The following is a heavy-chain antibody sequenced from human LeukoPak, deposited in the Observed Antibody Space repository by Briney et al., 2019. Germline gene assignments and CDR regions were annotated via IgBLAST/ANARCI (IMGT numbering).Heavy chain of an antibody. CDR1: GYTLTELS. J-gene: IGHJ4*02. Sequence: ASVKVSCKVSGYTLTELSMHWVRQAPGKGLEWMGGFDPEDGETIYAQKFQGRVTMTTDTSTSTAYMEPRSLRSDDTAVYYCAREKHYYDSSGYSTDYWGQGTLVTVSS. CDR3: AREKHYYDSSGYSTDY. V-gene: IGHV1-24*01. CDR2: FDPEDGET. D-gene: IGHD3-22*01.